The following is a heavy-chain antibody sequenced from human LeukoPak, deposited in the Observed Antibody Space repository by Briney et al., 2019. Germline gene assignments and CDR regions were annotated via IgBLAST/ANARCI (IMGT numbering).Heavy chain of an antibody. CDR1: GFTFSSYW. CDR3: ARVRRDGYNWSIFDY. D-gene: IGHD5-24*01. Sequence: GGSLRLSCAASGFTFSSYWMSWVRQAPGKGLEWVANIKQDGSEKYYVDSVKGRFTISRDNAKNSLFLQMNSLRAEDTAIYYCARVRRDGYNWSIFDYWGQGTLVTVSS. V-gene: IGHV3-7*04. J-gene: IGHJ4*02. CDR2: IKQDGSEK.